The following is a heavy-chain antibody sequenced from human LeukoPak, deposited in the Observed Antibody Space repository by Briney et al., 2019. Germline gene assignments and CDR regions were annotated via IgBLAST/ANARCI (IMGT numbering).Heavy chain of an antibody. D-gene: IGHD4-23*01. Sequence: ASVKVSCKASGYTFTSYAMHWVRQAPGQRLEWMGWINAGNGNTKYSQKFQGRVTMTEDTSTDTAYMELSSLRSEDTAVYYCATDPYGGNSRDYWGQGTLVTVSS. CDR3: ATDPYGGNSRDY. J-gene: IGHJ4*02. V-gene: IGHV1-3*01. CDR1: GYTFTSYA. CDR2: INAGNGNT.